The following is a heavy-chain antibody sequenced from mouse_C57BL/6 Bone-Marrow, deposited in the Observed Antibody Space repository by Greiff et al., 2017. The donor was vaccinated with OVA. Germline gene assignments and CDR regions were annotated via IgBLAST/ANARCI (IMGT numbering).Heavy chain of an antibody. Sequence: EVMLVESEGGLVQPGSSMKLSCTASGFTFSDYYMAWVRQVPEKGLEWVANINYDGSSTYYLDSLKSRFIISRDNAKNILYLQMSSLKSEDTATYYCARDGGDYYGSSYYAMDYWGQGTSVTVSS. CDR1: GFTFSDYY. CDR2: INYDGSST. V-gene: IGHV5-16*01. D-gene: IGHD1-1*01. CDR3: ARDGGDYYGSSYYAMDY. J-gene: IGHJ4*01.